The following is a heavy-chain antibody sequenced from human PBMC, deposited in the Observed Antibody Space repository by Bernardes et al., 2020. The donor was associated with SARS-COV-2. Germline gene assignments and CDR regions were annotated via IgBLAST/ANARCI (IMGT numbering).Heavy chain of an antibody. V-gene: IGHV3-74*01. J-gene: IGHJ4*02. CDR3: VRDVGGNSDY. CDR2: MNDDGTIT. Sequence: GGSLRLSCAASGFTLSSYWMHWVRQVPGKGLVWVSRMNDDGTITNHADSVRVRFTISRDIAKNTLYLEMNSLSAEDTAVYHCVRDVGGNSDYWSQGTLVTVSS. CDR1: GFTLSSYW.